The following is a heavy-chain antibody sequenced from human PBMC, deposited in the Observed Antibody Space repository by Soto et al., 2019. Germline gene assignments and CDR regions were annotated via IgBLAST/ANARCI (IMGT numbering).Heavy chain of an antibody. CDR1: GFPFIRYD. Sequence: HPSLSLRLSLSASGFPFIRYDIHWVRPVPGRGLEWVALISHDGSNKYYVDSVKGRFIISRDNSKNTVYLQMNSLRTEDTALYYCAKDADFDTRNLHHWGQGTLVTVS. CDR2: ISHDGSNK. CDR3: AKDADFDTRNLHH. D-gene: IGHD3-22*01. V-gene: IGHV3-30*18. J-gene: IGHJ5*02.